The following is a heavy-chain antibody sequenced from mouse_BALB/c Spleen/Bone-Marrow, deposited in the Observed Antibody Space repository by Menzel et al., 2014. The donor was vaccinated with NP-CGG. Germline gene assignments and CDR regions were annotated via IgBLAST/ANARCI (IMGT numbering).Heavy chain of an antibody. V-gene: IGHV14-4*02. D-gene: IGHD2-3*01. CDR1: GFNIKDYY. Sequence: QQSGAELVRSGASVKLSCTASGFNIKDYYMHWVKQRPEQGLEWIGWIDPENGDTEYAPKFQGKATMTADTSSNTAYLQLSSLTSEDTAVYYCNGGYYEAWFAYWGQGTLVTVSA. CDR3: NGGYYEAWFAY. J-gene: IGHJ3*01. CDR2: IDPENGDT.